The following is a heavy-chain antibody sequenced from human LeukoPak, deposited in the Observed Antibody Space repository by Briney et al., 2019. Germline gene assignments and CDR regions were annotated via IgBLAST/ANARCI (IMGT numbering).Heavy chain of an antibody. CDR1: GFTFSSYG. Sequence: PGGSLRLSCAASGFTFSSYGMHWVRQAPGKGLEWVAVIWFDGYNIYYTDSVKGRFTISRDNSKNTLYLQMNSLRAEDTAIYYCAKDLSPYYYDSSGHYIPHDAFDIWGRGTMVTVSS. V-gene: IGHV3-33*06. CDR3: AKDLSPYYYDSSGHYIPHDAFDI. J-gene: IGHJ3*02. CDR2: IWFDGYNI. D-gene: IGHD3-22*01.